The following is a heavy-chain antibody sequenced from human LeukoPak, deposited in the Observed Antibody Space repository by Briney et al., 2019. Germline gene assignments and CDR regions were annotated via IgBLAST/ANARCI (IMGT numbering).Heavy chain of an antibody. J-gene: IGHJ4*02. V-gene: IGHV4-39*01. Sequence: PSETLSLTCTVSGGSISSSSYYWGWIRQPPGKGLEWIGSIYYSGSTYYNPSPKSRVTISVDTSKNQFSLKLSSVTAADTAVYYCARRRDRYNSMAYYFDYWGQGTLVTVSS. CDR3: ARRRDRYNSMAYYFDY. CDR1: GGSISSSSYY. D-gene: IGHD5-24*01. CDR2: IYYSGST.